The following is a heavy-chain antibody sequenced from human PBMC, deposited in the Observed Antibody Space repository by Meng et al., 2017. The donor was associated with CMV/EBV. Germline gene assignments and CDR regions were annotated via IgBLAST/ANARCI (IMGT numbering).Heavy chain of an antibody. CDR1: GFTFSSYG. CDR2: ISYDGSNK. Sequence: GESLKISCAASGFTFSSYGMHWVRQAPGKGLEWVAVISYDGSNKYYADSVKGRFTISRDNSKNTLYLQMNSLRAEDTAVYYCARDAGQGIAAAGDYWGQGTLVTVSS. CDR3: ARDAGQGIAAAGDY. D-gene: IGHD6-13*01. J-gene: IGHJ4*02. V-gene: IGHV3-30*19.